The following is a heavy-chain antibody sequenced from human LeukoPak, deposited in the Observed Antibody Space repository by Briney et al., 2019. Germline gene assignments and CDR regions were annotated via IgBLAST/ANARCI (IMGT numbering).Heavy chain of an antibody. D-gene: IGHD3-3*01. J-gene: IGHJ4*02. CDR3: ARVGGITFFGVVRIDYYFDY. V-gene: IGHV3-30*02. Sequence: QTGGSLRLSCAASGFTFSSYGMHWVRQAPGKGLEWVAFIRYDGSNKYYADSVKGRFTISRDNSKNTLYLQMNSLRAEDTAVYYCARVGGITFFGVVRIDYYFDYWGQGTLVTVSS. CDR2: IRYDGSNK. CDR1: GFTFSSYG.